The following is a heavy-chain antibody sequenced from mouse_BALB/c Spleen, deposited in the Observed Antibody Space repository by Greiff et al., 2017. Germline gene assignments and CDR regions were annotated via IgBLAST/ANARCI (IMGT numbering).Heavy chain of an antibody. CDR3: ARSSTEEGYFDY. CDR2: ISYSGST. CDR1: GDSITSGY. V-gene: IGHV3-8*02. D-gene: IGHD1-1*01. J-gene: IGHJ2*01. Sequence: EVQLQQSGPSLVKPSQTLSLTCSVTGDSITSGYWNWIRKFPGNKLEYMGYISYSGSTYYNPSLKSRISITRDTSKNQYYLQLNSVTTEDTATYYCARSSTEEGYFDYWGQGTTLTVSS.